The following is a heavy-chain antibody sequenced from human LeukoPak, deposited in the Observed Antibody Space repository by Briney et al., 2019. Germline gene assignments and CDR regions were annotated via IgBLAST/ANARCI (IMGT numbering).Heavy chain of an antibody. CDR1: GGSISSYY. J-gene: IGHJ4*02. CDR3: ARDSNLEYSSSRGLGR. CDR2: IYASGST. Sequence: SETLSLTCTVSGGSISSYYWSWVRQPAGKGLERIGRIYASGSTYYNPSLKSRVTMSVDTSKNQFSLRLTTVTAADTAVYYCARDSNLEYSSSRGLGRWGQGTPVTVSS. V-gene: IGHV4-4*07. D-gene: IGHD6-6*01.